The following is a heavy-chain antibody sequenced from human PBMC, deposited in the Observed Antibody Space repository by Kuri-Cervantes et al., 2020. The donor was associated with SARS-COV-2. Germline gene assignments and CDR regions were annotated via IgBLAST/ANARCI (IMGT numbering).Heavy chain of an antibody. CDR1: GFTFSSYA. J-gene: IGHJ4*02. CDR2: LSGGGGIT. CDR3: ARDSTMITFGGASPFDY. V-gene: IGHV3-23*01. D-gene: IGHD3-16*01. Sequence: GESLKISCAASGFTFSSYAMTWVRQAPGKGLEWVSGLSGGGGITRYADSVKGRFTISRDNSKNTLYLQMNSLRAEDTAVYYCARDSTMITFGGASPFDYWGQGTLVTVSS.